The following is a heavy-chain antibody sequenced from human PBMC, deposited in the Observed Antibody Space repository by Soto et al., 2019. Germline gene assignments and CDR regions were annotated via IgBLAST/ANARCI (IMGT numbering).Heavy chain of an antibody. D-gene: IGHD6-19*01. CDR1: GFTFSSHW. CDR3: ARDGGWPIIFDY. V-gene: IGHV3-7*01. J-gene: IGHJ4*02. CDR2: IKQDGSEE. Sequence: EVQLVESGGGLVQPGGSLRLSCAASGFTFSSHWMSWVRQAPGKGPEWVANIKQDGSEEHYVDSVKGRFAISRDNVKNALYLQMNSLRVGDTAVYYCARDGGWPIIFDYLGQGTLVTVSS.